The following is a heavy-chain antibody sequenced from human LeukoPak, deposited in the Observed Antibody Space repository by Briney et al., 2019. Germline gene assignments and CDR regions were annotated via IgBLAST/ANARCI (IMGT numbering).Heavy chain of an antibody. CDR1: GFTFSSYS. CDR2: ISSSSSYI. Sequence: GGSLRLSCAASGFTFSSYSLNWVRPAPAKGLEWVSSISSSSSYIYYADSVKGRFTISRNNAKNSLYLQMNRRRAEDTAVYYCAKGYSSGWYESFDYWGQGTLVTVSS. CDR3: AKGYSSGWYESFDY. D-gene: IGHD6-19*01. J-gene: IGHJ4*02. V-gene: IGHV3-21*01.